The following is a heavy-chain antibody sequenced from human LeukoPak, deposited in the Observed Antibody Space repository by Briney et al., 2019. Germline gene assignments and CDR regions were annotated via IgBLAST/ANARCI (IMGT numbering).Heavy chain of an antibody. CDR3: AKDVGLVVPAATIDY. J-gene: IGHJ4*02. V-gene: IGHV3-23*01. Sequence: PGGSLRLSCAASGFTFSSYAMSWVRQAPGKGLEWVSAISGSGGSTYYADSVKGRFTLSRDNSKNTLYLQMNSLRAEDTAVYYCAKDVGLVVPAATIDYWGQGTLVTVSS. CDR2: ISGSGGST. D-gene: IGHD2-2*01. CDR1: GFTFSSYA.